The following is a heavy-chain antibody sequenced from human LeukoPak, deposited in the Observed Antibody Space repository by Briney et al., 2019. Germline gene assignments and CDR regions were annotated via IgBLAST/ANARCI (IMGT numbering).Heavy chain of an antibody. CDR3: ARESSGYSYGYFDY. Sequence: PGGSLRLSCAASGFTFGSYAMHWVRQAPGKGLEWVAVISYDGSNKYYADSVKGRFTISRDNSKNTLYLQMNSLRAEDTAVYYCARESSGYSYGYFDYWGQGTLVTVSS. D-gene: IGHD5-18*01. CDR1: GFTFGSYA. J-gene: IGHJ4*02. V-gene: IGHV3-30*04. CDR2: ISYDGSNK.